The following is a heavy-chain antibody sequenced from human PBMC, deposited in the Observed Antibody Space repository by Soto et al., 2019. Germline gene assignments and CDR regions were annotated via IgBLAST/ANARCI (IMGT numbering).Heavy chain of an antibody. Sequence: QVQLVESGGGVVQPGRSLRLSCAASGFTFSSYAMHWVRQAPGKGLEWVAVISYDGSNKYYADSVKGRFTISRDNSKNTLYLQMNSLRAEDTAVYYCARDWARYCISTSCYAFWFDPWGQGTLVTVSS. V-gene: IGHV3-30-3*01. CDR2: ISYDGSNK. J-gene: IGHJ5*02. CDR1: GFTFSSYA. CDR3: ARDWARYCISTSCYAFWFDP. D-gene: IGHD2-2*01.